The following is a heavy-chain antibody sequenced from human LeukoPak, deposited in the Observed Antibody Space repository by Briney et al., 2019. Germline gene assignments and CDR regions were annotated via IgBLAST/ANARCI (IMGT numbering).Heavy chain of an antibody. CDR2: MNPNRDNT. V-gene: IGHV1-8*02. Sequence: ASVKVSFKASGYTFTSHDINWVRQATRQGLEWVGWMNPNRDNTGYAHKFQGRVTMTRNTTTSTAYMELSSLRSEDTAVYYCARGGPYCSSTSCYYYYSMDVWGQGTTVTVSS. CDR3: ARGGPYCSSTSCYYYYSMDV. CDR1: GYTFTSHD. D-gene: IGHD2-2*01. J-gene: IGHJ6*02.